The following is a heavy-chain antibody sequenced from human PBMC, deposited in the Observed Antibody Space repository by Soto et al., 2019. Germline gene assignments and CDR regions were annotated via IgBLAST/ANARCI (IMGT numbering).Heavy chain of an antibody. CDR3: ARDAVVAATPYAFDI. J-gene: IGHJ3*02. CDR1: GGSISSYY. D-gene: IGHD2-15*01. V-gene: IGHV4-59*01. CDR2: IYYSGST. Sequence: PSETLSLTCTVSGGSISSYYWSWIRQPPGKGLEWIGYIYYSGSTNYNPSLKSRVTISVDTSKNQFSLELSSVTAADTAVYYCARDAVVAATPYAFDIWGQGTMVTVSS.